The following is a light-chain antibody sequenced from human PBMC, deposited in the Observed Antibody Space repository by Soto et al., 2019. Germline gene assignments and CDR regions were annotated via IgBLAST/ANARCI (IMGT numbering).Light chain of an antibody. Sequence: EVVLTQSPATLSLSPGERATLSCRASQSVSRYLAWYQQKPGQAPRLLIYDASNRATGIPGRFSGSGSGTDFTLTISNLEPEDFAVYYCQQRSIWPPLTFGGGTKVEIK. CDR2: DAS. J-gene: IGKJ4*01. CDR3: QQRSIWPPLT. V-gene: IGKV3-11*01. CDR1: QSVSRY.